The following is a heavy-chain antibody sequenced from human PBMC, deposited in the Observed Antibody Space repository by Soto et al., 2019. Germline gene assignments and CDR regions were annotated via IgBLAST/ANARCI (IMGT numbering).Heavy chain of an antibody. CDR2: IIPIFGTA. V-gene: IGHV1-69*13. Sequence: SSVKGSCKASGGTFSSYAISWVRQAPGQGLEWMGGIIPIFGTANYAQKFQGRVTITADESTSTAYMELSSLRSEDTAVYYCARVYYGGNSGRWFDPWGQGTLVTVSS. D-gene: IGHD4-17*01. J-gene: IGHJ5*02. CDR1: GGTFSSYA. CDR3: ARVYYGGNSGRWFDP.